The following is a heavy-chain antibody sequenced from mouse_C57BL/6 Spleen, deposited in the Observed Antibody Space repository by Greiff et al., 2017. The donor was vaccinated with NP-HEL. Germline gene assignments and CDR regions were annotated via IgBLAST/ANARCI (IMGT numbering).Heavy chain of an antibody. D-gene: IGHD1-1*01. Sequence: DVQLVESGGGLVKPGGSLKLSCAASGFTFSDYGMHWVRQAPEKGLEWVAYISSGSSTIYYADTVKGRFTISRDNAKNTLFLQMTSLRSEDTAMYYCATTVVAHYYAMDYWGQGTSVTVSS. CDR2: ISSGSSTI. CDR3: ATTVVAHYYAMDY. J-gene: IGHJ4*01. CDR1: GFTFSDYG. V-gene: IGHV5-17*01.